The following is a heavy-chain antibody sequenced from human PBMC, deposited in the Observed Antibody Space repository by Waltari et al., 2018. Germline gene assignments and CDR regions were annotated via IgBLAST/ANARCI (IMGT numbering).Heavy chain of an antibody. CDR2: ISPNSGDT. D-gene: IGHD2-2*01. CDR1: GYTFTEYY. V-gene: IGHV1-2*02. CDR3: ASGSRYCTSTTCPSSAFDV. J-gene: IGHJ6*02. Sequence: QVQLVQSGAEVKKPGASVKVSCKASGYTFTEYYIHWVRQAPGQGLEWMGWISPNSGDTKFAQRFQGRVTMTRDTSSSTAYMELSRLTSDDTAVYYCASGSRYCTSTTCPSSAFDVWGQGTTVTVSS.